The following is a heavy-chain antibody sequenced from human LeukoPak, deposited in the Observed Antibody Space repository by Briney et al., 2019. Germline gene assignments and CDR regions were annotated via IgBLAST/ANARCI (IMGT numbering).Heavy chain of an antibody. CDR1: GGSISSGSYY. Sequence: SETLSLTCTVSGGSISSGSYYWSWIRQPAGKGLEWIGRIYTSGSTNYNPSLKSRVTISVDTSKNQFSLKLSSVTAADTAVYYCARDRSTDPYDFWSGYHHYYYYMDVWGKGTTVTVSS. CDR2: IYTSGST. D-gene: IGHD3-3*01. CDR3: ARDRSTDPYDFWSGYHHYYYYMDV. J-gene: IGHJ6*03. V-gene: IGHV4-61*02.